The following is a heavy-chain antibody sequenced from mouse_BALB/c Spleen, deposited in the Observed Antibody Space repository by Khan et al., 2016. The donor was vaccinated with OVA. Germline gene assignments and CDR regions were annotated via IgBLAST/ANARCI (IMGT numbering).Heavy chain of an antibody. CDR2: INPYNGGT. J-gene: IGHJ3*01. CDR3: SRSGYAGFAC. Sequence: ELVKPGASMKISCKASGYSFTDYTMHWVKQSHGKNLEWIGLINPYNGGTNYNQKFKDRATLTVDKSSSTAYMELLSLTSEDSAVYYCSRSGYAGFACWGQGTLVTVSA. V-gene: IGHV1-18*01. CDR1: GYSFTDYT. D-gene: IGHD1-3*01.